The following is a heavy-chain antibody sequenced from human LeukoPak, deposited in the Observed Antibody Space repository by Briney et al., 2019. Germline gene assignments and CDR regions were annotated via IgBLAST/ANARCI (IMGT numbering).Heavy chain of an antibody. CDR3: ARVRAVAGPFDY. D-gene: IGHD6-19*01. CDR1: GFTFSSYS. V-gene: IGHV3-21*01. J-gene: IGHJ4*02. Sequence: GGSLRLSCAASGFTFSSYSMNWVRQAPGKGLEWVSSISSSSSYIYYADSVKGRFTISRDNAKNSLYLQMNSLRAEGTAVYYCARVRAVAGPFDYWGQGTLVTVSS. CDR2: ISSSSSYI.